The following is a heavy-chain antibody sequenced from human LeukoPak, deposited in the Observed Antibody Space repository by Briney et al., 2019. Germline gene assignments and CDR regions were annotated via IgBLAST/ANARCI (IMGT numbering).Heavy chain of an antibody. Sequence: SETLSLTCTVSAGSISSHYWIWIRQPPGKGLEWFGYIYYSGSTNYSPSLKSRVTISVDTSKNQFSLKLSSVTAADTAVYYCARDGDSSSDYYYYMDVWGKGTTVTVSS. CDR1: AGSISSHY. CDR3: ARDGDSSSDYYYYMDV. D-gene: IGHD6-6*01. CDR2: IYYSGST. J-gene: IGHJ6*03. V-gene: IGHV4-59*11.